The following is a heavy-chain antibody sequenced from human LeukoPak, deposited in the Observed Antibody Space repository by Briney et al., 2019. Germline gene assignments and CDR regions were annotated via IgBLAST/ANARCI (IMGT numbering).Heavy chain of an antibody. CDR1: GITFSDSF. CDR3: AKDARRTSGWYFFDY. Sequence: GGSLRLSCAASGITFSDSFFDWVRQAPGKGLEWVGHIRNRANGHTTEHAPSVKGRFTLSRDDSKNSLYLQMNSLQTEDTAVYYCAKDARRTSGWYFFDYWGQGSLVTVSS. J-gene: IGHJ4*02. CDR2: IRNRANGHTT. V-gene: IGHV3-72*01. D-gene: IGHD6-19*01.